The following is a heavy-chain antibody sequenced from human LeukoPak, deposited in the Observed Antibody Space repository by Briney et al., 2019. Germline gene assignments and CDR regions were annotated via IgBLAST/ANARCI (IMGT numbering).Heavy chain of an antibody. V-gene: IGHV3-66*01. CDR3: ARSTSYSSGPPFDY. Sequence: GGSLRLSCAASGFTVSSNYMSWVRQAPGKGLEWVSVIYSGGSTYYADSVKGRFTISRDNSKNTLYLQMNSLRAEDTAVYYCARSTSYSSGPPFDYWGQGTLVTVSS. D-gene: IGHD6-19*01. CDR1: GFTVSSNY. J-gene: IGHJ4*02. CDR2: IYSGGST.